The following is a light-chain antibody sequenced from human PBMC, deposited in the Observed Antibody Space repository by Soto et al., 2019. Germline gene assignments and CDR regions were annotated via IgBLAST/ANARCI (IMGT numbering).Light chain of an antibody. V-gene: IGKV3D-15*01. CDR1: QSVINN. J-gene: IGKJ1*01. CDR3: QQGDNWPWT. Sequence: EIVMTQSPATLSVSPGERATLSCRASQSVINNLAWYQQKPGQAPRLLIYAVSTRATGIPARFSCSGSGIEFTLPISRRQSADFALYYCQQGDNWPWTFGQGTKVEIK. CDR2: AVS.